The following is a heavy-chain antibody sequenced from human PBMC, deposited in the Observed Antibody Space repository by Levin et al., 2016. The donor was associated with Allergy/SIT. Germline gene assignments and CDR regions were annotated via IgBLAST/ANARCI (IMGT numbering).Heavy chain of an antibody. Sequence: GGSLRLSCAASGFTFSTHWMHWVRQPPGEGLVWVSRINSDGRTTTYADSVKGRFTISRDNAKSTLYLQMSSLTAEDTAVYYCTRGPVADIGPLLNYHWGQGTLVTVSS. CDR3: TRGPVADIGPLLNYH. D-gene: IGHD6-19*01. J-gene: IGHJ5*02. V-gene: IGHV3-74*01. CDR1: GFTFSTHW. CDR2: INSDGRTT.